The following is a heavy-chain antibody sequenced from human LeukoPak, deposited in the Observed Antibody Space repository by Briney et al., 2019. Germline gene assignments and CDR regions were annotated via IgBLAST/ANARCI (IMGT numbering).Heavy chain of an antibody. Sequence: GGSLRLSCAASGFTFSSYSMNWVRQAPGKGLEWVSSISSSSSYIYYADSVKGRFTISRDNAKNSLYLQMNSLRAEDTAVYYCARGRRDGYNWVYWGQGTLVTVSS. V-gene: IGHV3-21*01. CDR2: ISSSSSYI. CDR1: GFTFSSYS. D-gene: IGHD5-24*01. J-gene: IGHJ4*02. CDR3: ARGRRDGYNWVY.